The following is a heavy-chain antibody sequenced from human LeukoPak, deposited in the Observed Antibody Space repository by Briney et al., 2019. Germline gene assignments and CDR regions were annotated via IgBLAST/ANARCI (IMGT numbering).Heavy chain of an antibody. CDR1: GFTFSSYA. CDR3: AKHRFESGGYHSTD. D-gene: IGHD3-22*01. CDR2: ISGGSGST. V-gene: IGHV3-23*01. J-gene: IGHJ4*02. Sequence: GGSLRLSCAASGFTFSSYAMSWVRQAPGEGLAWVSTISGGSGSTYCADSVKGRFTISRDNSKNTLYLQMNSLRDEDTAVYYCAKHRFESGGYHSTDWGQGTLVTVSS.